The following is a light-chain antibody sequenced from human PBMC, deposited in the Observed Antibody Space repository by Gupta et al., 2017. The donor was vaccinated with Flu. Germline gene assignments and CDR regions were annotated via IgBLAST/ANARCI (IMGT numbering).Light chain of an antibody. CDR1: QSISVW. V-gene: IGKV1-5*03. Sequence: GDRVTITCRASQSISVWLAWYQQKPGKSPHVLIYKTYTLESGVPPRFSGSGSGTEFTLTISSLQPDDFATYYCQQYSSYPLTFGGGTKLEIK. CDR3: QQYSSYPLT. J-gene: IGKJ4*01. CDR2: KTY.